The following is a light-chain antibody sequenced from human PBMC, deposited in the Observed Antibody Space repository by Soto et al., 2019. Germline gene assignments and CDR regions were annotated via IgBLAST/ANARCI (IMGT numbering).Light chain of an antibody. Sequence: IQMTQSPSTLSASVGYRVTITCRASQSISSWLAWYQQKPGKAPKLLIYDASSLESGVPSRFSGSGSGTDFTLTISSLQPEDFATYYCQQSYSTRPITFGQGTRLEIK. CDR1: QSISSW. J-gene: IGKJ5*01. V-gene: IGKV1-39*01. CDR2: DAS. CDR3: QQSYSTRPIT.